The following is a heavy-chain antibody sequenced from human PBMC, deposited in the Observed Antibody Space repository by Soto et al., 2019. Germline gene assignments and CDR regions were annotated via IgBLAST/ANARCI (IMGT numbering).Heavy chain of an antibody. CDR2: IIPIFGTA. V-gene: IGHV1-69*13. CDR1: GGTFSSYA. Sequence: SVKVSCKASGGTFSSYAISWVRQAPGQGLEWMGGIIPIFGTANYAQKFQGRVTITADESTSTAYMELSSLRSEDTAVYYCARDRCSSTSCRYYYYGMDVWGQGTTVTVSS. J-gene: IGHJ6*02. D-gene: IGHD2-2*01. CDR3: ARDRCSSTSCRYYYYGMDV.